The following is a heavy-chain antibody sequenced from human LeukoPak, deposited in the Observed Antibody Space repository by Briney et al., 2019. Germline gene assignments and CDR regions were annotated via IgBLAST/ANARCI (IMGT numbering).Heavy chain of an antibody. CDR1: GFTFSSYG. D-gene: IGHD3-9*01. J-gene: IGHJ4*02. CDR3: QKTAYEILTGYYSFDY. CDR2: ISGGDT. V-gene: IGHV3-23*01. Sequence: GESLRLFCAASGFTFSSYGMSWVRQAPGKGLEWVSAISGGDTFYADSVKGRFTISRDNSKNTLYLQVNSLRAEDTALYYKQKTAYEILTGYYSFDYWGQGTLVTVSS.